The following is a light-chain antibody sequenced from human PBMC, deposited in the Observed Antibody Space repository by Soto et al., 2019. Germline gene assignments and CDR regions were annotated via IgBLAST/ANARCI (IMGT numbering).Light chain of an antibody. Sequence: EIVMTQSPATLSVSPGERASLSCRSSQSVSSNLAWYQQKPGRAPRLLIYGASTRATGIPARFSGSGSGTDFTLTISSLEPGDFAVYYCQQRNNWPPEITFGQGTRLEIK. V-gene: IGKV3-15*01. CDR2: GAS. J-gene: IGKJ5*01. CDR1: QSVSSN. CDR3: QQRNNWPPEIT.